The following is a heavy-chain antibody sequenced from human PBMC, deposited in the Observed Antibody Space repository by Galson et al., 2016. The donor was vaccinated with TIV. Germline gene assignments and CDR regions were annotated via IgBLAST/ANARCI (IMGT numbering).Heavy chain of an antibody. CDR1: GASISDNY. Sequence: SETLSLTCTVSGASISDNYWSWIRQPAGKGLEWIGRMYTSVKTDYNPSLENRVSLSADTSKNQFSLRLWSVTAADTAVYFCARDRRVTYTDRPYFDYWGQGILVTVSS. D-gene: IGHD2-21*02. CDR3: ARDRRVTYTDRPYFDY. V-gene: IGHV4-4*07. J-gene: IGHJ4*02. CDR2: MYTSVKT.